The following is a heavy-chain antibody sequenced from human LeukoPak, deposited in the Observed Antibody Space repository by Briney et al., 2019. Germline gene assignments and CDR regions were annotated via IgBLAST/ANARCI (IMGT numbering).Heavy chain of an antibody. J-gene: IGHJ3*02. V-gene: IGHV4-59*01. CDR1: GGSISSYY. Sequence: PSETLSLTCTVSGGSISSYYWSWIRQPPGKGLEWIGYIYYSGSTNYNPSLKSRVTISVDTSKKQFSLKLSSVTAADTAVYYCARDERYCSGGSCYPGAFDIWGQGTMVTVSS. CDR3: ARDERYCSGGSCYPGAFDI. CDR2: IYYSGST. D-gene: IGHD2-15*01.